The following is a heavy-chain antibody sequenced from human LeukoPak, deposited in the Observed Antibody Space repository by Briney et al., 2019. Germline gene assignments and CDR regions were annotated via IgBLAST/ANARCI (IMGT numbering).Heavy chain of an antibody. Sequence: GGSLRHSCAASGFTFSSYGMHWVRQAPGKGLEWVAFIRYDGSNKYYAESVKGRFTISRDNSKNTLYLQMNSLRAEDTAVYYCAKDRRNNYEVCDYWGQGTLVTVSS. CDR1: GFTFSSYG. V-gene: IGHV3-30*02. J-gene: IGHJ4*02. D-gene: IGHD4-11*01. CDR2: IRYDGSNK. CDR3: AKDRRNNYEVCDY.